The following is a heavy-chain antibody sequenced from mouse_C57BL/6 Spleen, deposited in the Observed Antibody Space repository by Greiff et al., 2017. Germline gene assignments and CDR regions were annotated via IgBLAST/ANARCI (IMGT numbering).Heavy chain of an antibody. CDR2: IDPENGDT. CDR3: TTRGSTMITRAMDY. Sequence: EVQLQQSGAELVRPGASVKLSCTASGFNIKDDYMHWVKQRPEQGLEWIGWIDPENGDTEYASKFQGKATITADTYSNTAYLQLSSLTSEDTAVYYCTTRGSTMITRAMDYWGQGTSVTVSS. CDR1: GFNIKDDY. J-gene: IGHJ4*01. V-gene: IGHV14-4*01. D-gene: IGHD2-4*01.